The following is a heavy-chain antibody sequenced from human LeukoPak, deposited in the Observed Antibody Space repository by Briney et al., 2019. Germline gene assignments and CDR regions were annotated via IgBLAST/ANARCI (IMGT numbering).Heavy chain of an antibody. V-gene: IGHV1-2*02. CDR2: INPNSGGT. J-gene: IGHJ4*02. Sequence: GASVKVSCKASGYTFTGYYMHWVRQAPGQGLEWMGWINPNSGGTNYAQKFQGRVTMTRDTSISTAYMELSRLRSDDTAVYYCARVGGQGLLYAPYFDYWGQGTLVTVSS. CDR1: GYTFTGYY. CDR3: ARVGGQGLLYAPYFDY. D-gene: IGHD2-8*01.